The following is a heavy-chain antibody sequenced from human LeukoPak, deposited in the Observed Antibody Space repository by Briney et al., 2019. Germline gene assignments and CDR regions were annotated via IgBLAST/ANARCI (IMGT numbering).Heavy chain of an antibody. CDR1: GFTFSNAW. CDR2: IKSKTDGGTT. D-gene: IGHD3-22*01. V-gene: IGHV3-15*01. J-gene: IGHJ4*02. Sequence: GGSLRLSCAASGFTFSNAWMSWVRQAPGKGLEWVGRIKSKTDGGTTDYAAPVKGRFTISRDDSKNTLYLQMNSLKTEDTAVYYCTTGSRVYYYDSSGYYSAENYWGQGTLVTVSS. CDR3: TTGSRVYYYDSSGYYSAENY.